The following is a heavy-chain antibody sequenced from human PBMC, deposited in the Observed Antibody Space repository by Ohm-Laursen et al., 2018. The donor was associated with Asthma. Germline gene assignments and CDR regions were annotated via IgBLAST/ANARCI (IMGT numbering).Heavy chain of an antibody. CDR3: AAWGPRIY. D-gene: IGHD3-16*01. Sequence: SLRLSCTASGFTVGSDYMTWVRQAPGKGLEWVSAIYSGGTTYYADSVRGRFTISRDNSKNTLYLQMNSLRAEDTAVYYCAAWGPRIYWGQGTLVTASS. CDR2: IYSGGTT. V-gene: IGHV3-53*01. CDR1: GFTVGSDY. J-gene: IGHJ4*02.